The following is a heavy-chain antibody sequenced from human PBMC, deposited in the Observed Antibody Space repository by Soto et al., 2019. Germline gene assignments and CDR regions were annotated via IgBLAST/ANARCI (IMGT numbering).Heavy chain of an antibody. V-gene: IGHV1-18*04. CDR2: ISTFNGNA. CDR3: ARLHGYSSGWYDY. CDR1: GYTFSSNG. Sequence: QERLVQSGPDVKKPGTSVKVSCKASGYTFSSNGVSWVRQAPGQGLEWMGWISTFNGNAHYAQKFQGRVTMTTDTSTNTAYMELTSLSSDDTAVYYCARLHGYSSGWYDYWGQGTLVTVSS. J-gene: IGHJ4*02. D-gene: IGHD6-19*01.